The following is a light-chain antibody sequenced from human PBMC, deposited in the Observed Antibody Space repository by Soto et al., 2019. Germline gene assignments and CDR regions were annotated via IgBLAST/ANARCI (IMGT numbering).Light chain of an antibody. CDR2: SNN. CDR3: PAWDDSMNHPV. Sequence: QSVLTQPPSASGTPGQRVTISCSGSSSNIGSNTGNWYQQLPGTAPKLLIYSNNQRPSGVPDRFSGSKSGNTASLAISGLQSGDEADYYCPAWDDSMNHPVFGGGTKLTVL. J-gene: IGLJ3*02. V-gene: IGLV1-44*01. CDR1: SSNIGSNT.